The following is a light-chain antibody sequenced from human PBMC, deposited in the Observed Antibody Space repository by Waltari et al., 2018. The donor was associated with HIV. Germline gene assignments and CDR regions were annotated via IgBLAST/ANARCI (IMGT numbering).Light chain of an antibody. Sequence: SYELTQPPSVSVSPGQTARITCSGDALPKKSAYWYQQKSGQAPVLVIYEDRKRPSGIPERFSGSSSGTVATLTISGAQVEDESDYYCYSTDTSGHHRVFGGGTKLTVL. J-gene: IGLJ2*01. V-gene: IGLV3-10*01. CDR3: YSTDTSGHHRV. CDR1: ALPKKS. CDR2: EDR.